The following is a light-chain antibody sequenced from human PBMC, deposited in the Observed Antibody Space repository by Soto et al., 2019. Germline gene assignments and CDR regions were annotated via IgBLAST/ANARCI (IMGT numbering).Light chain of an antibody. CDR2: AAS. V-gene: IGKV1-39*01. J-gene: IGKJ4*01. CDR3: QQSYSTPRLT. Sequence: DIQMTQSPSSLSASVGDRVTITCRAIQSISSYLNWYQQKPGKAPKLLIYAASSLQSGVPSRFSGSGSGTDFTLTISSLQPEDFATYYCQQSYSTPRLTFGGGTKV. CDR1: QSISSY.